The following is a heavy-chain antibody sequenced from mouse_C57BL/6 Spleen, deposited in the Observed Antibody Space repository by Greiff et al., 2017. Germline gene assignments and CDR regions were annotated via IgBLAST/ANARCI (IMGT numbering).Heavy chain of an antibody. D-gene: IGHD2-4*01. J-gene: IGHJ2*01. V-gene: IGHV1-9*01. CDR3: ARFRIYYDYDETYFDY. CDR2: ILPGSGST. Sequence: QVQLQQSGAELMKPGASVKLSCKATGYTFTGYWIEWVKQRPGHGLEWIGEILPGSGSTNYNEKFKGKATFTADTSSNTAYMQLNSLTTEDSAIYYCARFRIYYDYDETYFDYWGQGTTLTVSS. CDR1: GYTFTGYW.